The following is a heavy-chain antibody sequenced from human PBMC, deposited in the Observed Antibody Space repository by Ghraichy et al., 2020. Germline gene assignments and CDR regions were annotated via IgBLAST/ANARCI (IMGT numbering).Heavy chain of an antibody. CDR3: ARVGKNHGYYYGSGSYYLVY. D-gene: IGHD3-10*01. CDR1: GGSFSGYY. Sequence: SETLSLTCAVYGGSFSGYYWSWIRQPPGKGLEWIGEINHSGSTNYNPSLKSRVTISVDTSKNQFSLKLSSVTAADTAVYYCARVGKNHGYYYGSGSYYLVYWGQGTLVTVSS. CDR2: INHSGST. J-gene: IGHJ4*02. V-gene: IGHV4-34*01.